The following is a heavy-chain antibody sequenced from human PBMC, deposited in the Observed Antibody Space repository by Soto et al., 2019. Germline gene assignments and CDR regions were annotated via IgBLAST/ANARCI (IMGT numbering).Heavy chain of an antibody. V-gene: IGHV4-59*08. CDR1: GGSVSSSF. CDR2: IYYTGST. Sequence: SETLSLTCTVSGGSVSSSFWSWIRQPPGKGLEWIGYIYYTGSTNYSPALKSRVTISVDTSKNQFSLRLSSVTAADTAVYYCARRWGANFDYWGQGTLVTVS. J-gene: IGHJ4*02. D-gene: IGHD3-16*01. CDR3: ARRWGANFDY.